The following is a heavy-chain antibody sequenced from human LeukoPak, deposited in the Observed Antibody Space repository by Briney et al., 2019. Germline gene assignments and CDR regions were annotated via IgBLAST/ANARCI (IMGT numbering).Heavy chain of an antibody. CDR2: IYENGGTT. CDR1: GFTFRSHA. J-gene: IGHJ4*02. Sequence: GGSLRLSCVGSGFTFRSHAMSWVRQAPEKGLEFVSGIYENGGTTYYADSVKGRFTISRDNSKNTLYLQMNSLRAEDTAVYYCARDVEMGFDYWGQGTLVTVSS. V-gene: IGHV3-23*01. D-gene: IGHD5-24*01. CDR3: ARDVEMGFDY.